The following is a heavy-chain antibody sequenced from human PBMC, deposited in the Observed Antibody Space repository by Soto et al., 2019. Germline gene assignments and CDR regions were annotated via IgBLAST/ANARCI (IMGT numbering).Heavy chain of an antibody. CDR2: IYYSGST. CDR1: GGSISSSSYY. J-gene: IGHJ4*02. V-gene: IGHV4-39*01. D-gene: IGHD3-22*01. Sequence: SETLSLTCTVSGGSISSSSYYWGWIRQPPGKGLEWIGSIYYSGSTYYNPSLKNRVTISVDTSKNQFSLKLSSVTAADTAVYYCARHYRAWNYYDSSGFYKSYFDYWGQGTLVTVSS. CDR3: ARHYRAWNYYDSSGFYKSYFDY.